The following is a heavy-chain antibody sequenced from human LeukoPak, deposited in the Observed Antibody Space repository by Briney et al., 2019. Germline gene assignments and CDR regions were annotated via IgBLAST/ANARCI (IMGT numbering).Heavy chain of an antibody. CDR1: GFTFSSYA. Sequence: GGSLRLSCAASGFTFSSYAMHWVRQAPGKGLEWVAVISYDGSNKYYADSVKGRFTISRDNSKNTLYLQMNSLRAEDTAVYFCAKSTRAVMAMMDVWGKGTTVTVSS. CDR3: AKSTRAVMAMMDV. D-gene: IGHD3-16*01. J-gene: IGHJ6*04. CDR2: ISYDGSNK. V-gene: IGHV3-30*04.